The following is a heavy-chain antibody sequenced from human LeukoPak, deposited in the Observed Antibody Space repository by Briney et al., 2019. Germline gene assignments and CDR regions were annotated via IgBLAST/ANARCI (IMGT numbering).Heavy chain of an antibody. CDR1: GFTFSSYG. V-gene: IGHV3-33*01. D-gene: IGHD6-13*01. J-gene: IGHJ4*02. CDR2: IWYDGSNK. CDR3: ARDPPGYSSSSPDY. Sequence: PGGSLRLSCAASGFTFSSYGMHWARQAPGKGLEWVAVIWYDGSNKYYADSVKGRFTISRDNSKNTLYLQMNSLRAEDTAVYYCARDPPGYSSSSPDYWGQGTLVTVSS.